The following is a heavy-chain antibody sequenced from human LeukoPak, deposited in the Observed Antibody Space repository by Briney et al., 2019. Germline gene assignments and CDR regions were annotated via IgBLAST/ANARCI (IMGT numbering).Heavy chain of an antibody. Sequence: GGSLRLSCAASGFTFSNYTMHWVRQAPGKGLEWVSSISSSSSDIYYGDSVKGRFTISRDNAKNSLYLQMNSLRAEDTAVYYCARDGGSYRLGDAFDIWGQGTMVTVSS. J-gene: IGHJ3*02. CDR3: ARDGGSYRLGDAFDI. V-gene: IGHV3-21*01. CDR1: GFTFSNYT. CDR2: ISSSSSDI. D-gene: IGHD1-26*01.